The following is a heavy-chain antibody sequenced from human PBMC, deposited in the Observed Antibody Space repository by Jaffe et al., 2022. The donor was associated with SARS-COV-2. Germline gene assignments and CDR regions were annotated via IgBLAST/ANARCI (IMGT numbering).Heavy chain of an antibody. Sequence: QVQLQESGPGLVKPSETLSLTCTVSGYSISSGYYWGWIRQPPGKGLEWIGSIYHSGSTYYNPSLKSRVTISVDTSKNQFSLKLSSVTAADTAVYYCARGWIQLWLGGWFDPWGQGTLVTVSS. D-gene: IGHD5-18*01. CDR1: GYSISSGYY. J-gene: IGHJ5*02. CDR2: IYHSGST. V-gene: IGHV4-38-2*02. CDR3: ARGWIQLWLGGWFDP.